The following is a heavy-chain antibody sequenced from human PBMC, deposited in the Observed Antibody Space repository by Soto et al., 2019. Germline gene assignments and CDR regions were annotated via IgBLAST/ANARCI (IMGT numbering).Heavy chain of an antibody. Sequence: EVQLVESGGGLVQPGGSLRLSCAASGFTFSDHYMYWVRQAPGKGLEWVGRSRNKANSYSTEYAASVKGRFTISRDESKTSLYLQMNSLKTEDTAVYYCARFSGSYTRGLDYWGQGTLVTVSS. J-gene: IGHJ4*02. D-gene: IGHD1-26*01. V-gene: IGHV3-72*01. CDR2: SRNKANSYST. CDR3: ARFSGSYTRGLDY. CDR1: GFTFSDHY.